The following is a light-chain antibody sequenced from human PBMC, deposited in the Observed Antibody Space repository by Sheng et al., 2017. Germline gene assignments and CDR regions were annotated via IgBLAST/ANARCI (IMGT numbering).Light chain of an antibody. CDR3: QQSFTFPLT. CDR1: QSIDGY. J-gene: IGKJ4*01. Sequence: DIQMTQSPSSLSAFVGDRITITCRASQSIDGYLNWYQQKPGKAPYLLIYSSSSLQSGVPSRFSGRGSGTEFTLTISGLQREDFATYYCQQSFTFPLTFGGGTRVDLK. V-gene: IGKV1-39*01. CDR2: SSS.